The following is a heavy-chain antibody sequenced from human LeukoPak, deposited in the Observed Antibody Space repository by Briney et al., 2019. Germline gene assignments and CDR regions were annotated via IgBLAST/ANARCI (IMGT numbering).Heavy chain of an antibody. CDR2: IYSGGST. D-gene: IGHD1-1*01. V-gene: IGHV3-53*01. CDR3: ARVSSDGNDAFDI. CDR1: GFTVSSNY. Sequence: GGSLRLSCAASGFTVSSNYMSWVRQAPGKGLEWVSVIYSGGSTYYADSLKGRFTISTDNSKNTLYLQVNSLRAEETPVYYCARVSSDGNDAFDIWGQGTMVTASS. J-gene: IGHJ3*02.